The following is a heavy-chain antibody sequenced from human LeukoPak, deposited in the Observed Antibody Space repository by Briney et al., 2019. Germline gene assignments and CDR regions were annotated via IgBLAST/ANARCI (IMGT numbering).Heavy chain of an antibody. CDR3: ARGSGYYGSWSYCRY. Sequence: ASVKVSCKASGYTFTSYGISWVRQAPGQGLEWMGWISAYNGNTNYAQKLQGRVTMTTDTSTSTAYMELRSLRSDDTAVYYCARGSGYYGSWSYCRYWGQGTLVTVSS. V-gene: IGHV1-18*01. D-gene: IGHD3-10*01. J-gene: IGHJ4*02. CDR1: GYTFTSYG. CDR2: ISAYNGNT.